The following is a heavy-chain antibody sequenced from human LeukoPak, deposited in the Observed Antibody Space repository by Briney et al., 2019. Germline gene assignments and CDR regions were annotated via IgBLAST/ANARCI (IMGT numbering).Heavy chain of an antibody. CDR2: ISAYNGNT. J-gene: IGHJ5*02. CDR1: GYTFTSYG. D-gene: IGHD3-10*01. CDR3: ARDLYGSGSLNWFDP. Sequence: ASVKVSCKASGYTFTSYGISWVRQAPGQGLEWMGCISAYNGNTNYAQKLKGRVTMTTDTATSTAYMELRSLRSDDTAVYYCARDLYGSGSLNWFDPWGQGTLVTVSS. V-gene: IGHV1-18*01.